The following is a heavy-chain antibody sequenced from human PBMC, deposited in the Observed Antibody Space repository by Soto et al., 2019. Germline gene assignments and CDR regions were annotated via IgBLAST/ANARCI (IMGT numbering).Heavy chain of an antibody. CDR2: LKSRRDGGAS. CDR1: GITFTNAW. D-gene: IGHD2-8*02. V-gene: IGHV3-15*01. CDR3: TTDGGVSVYPLFWA. Sequence: EVQLVESGGGLVKPGGSLRLSCAASGITFTNAWMGWVRQAPGKGLEWIGRLKSRRDGGASDYAAPVKGRFSISKDESRNTLYLQKNSLKTEDTAVYYCTTDGGVSVYPLFWAWGQGTLVTVSS. J-gene: IGHJ5*02.